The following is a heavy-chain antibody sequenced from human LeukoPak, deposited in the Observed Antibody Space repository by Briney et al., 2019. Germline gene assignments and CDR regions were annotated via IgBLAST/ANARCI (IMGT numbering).Heavy chain of an antibody. CDR2: IKQDGSEK. CDR3: ARLAQYCYGSGSASDYYYYYMDV. CDR1: GFTFSSYW. V-gene: IGHV3-7*01. D-gene: IGHD3-10*01. J-gene: IGHJ6*03. Sequence: GGSLRLSCAASGFTFSSYWMSWVRQAPGKGLEWVANIKQDGSEKYYVDSVKGRFTISRDNAKNSLYLQMNSLRAEDTAVYYCARLAQYCYGSGSASDYYYYYMDVWGKGTTVTISS.